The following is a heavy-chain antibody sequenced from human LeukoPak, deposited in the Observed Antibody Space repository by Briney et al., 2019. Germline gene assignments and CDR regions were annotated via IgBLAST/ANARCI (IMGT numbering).Heavy chain of an antibody. CDR2: INPNSGDT. V-gene: IGHV1-2*02. D-gene: IGHD2-2*01. Sequence: ASVKVSCKASGYTFTGYYMHWVRQAPGQGLEWMGWINPNSGDTNFAQKFQDRVTMTRDTSISTAYMELSSLRSDDTAVYYCARGYCKSTTCYMGVMWLDPWGQGTLATVSS. CDR3: ARGYCKSTTCYMGVMWLDP. J-gene: IGHJ5*02. CDR1: GYTFTGYY.